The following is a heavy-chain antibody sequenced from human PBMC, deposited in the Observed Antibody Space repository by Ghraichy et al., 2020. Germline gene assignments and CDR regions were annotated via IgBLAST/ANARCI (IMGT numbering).Heavy chain of an antibody. CDR3: ARVGITMVRGPFDY. D-gene: IGHD3-10*01. Sequence: SETLSLTCAVYGGSFSGYYWSWIRQPPGKGLEWIGEINHSGSTNYNPSLKSRVTISVDTSKNQFSLKLSSVTAADTAVYYCARVGITMVRGPFDYWGQGTLVTVSS. V-gene: IGHV4-34*01. CDR1: GGSFSGYY. CDR2: INHSGST. J-gene: IGHJ4*02.